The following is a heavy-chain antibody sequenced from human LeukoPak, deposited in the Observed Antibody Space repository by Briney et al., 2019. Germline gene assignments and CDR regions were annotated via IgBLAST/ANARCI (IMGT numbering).Heavy chain of an antibody. Sequence: GASVKVSCKASGYTFTSFDINWVRQATGQGLEWMGWMNPNSGNTGYAQKFQGRVTMTRNTSISTAYMELSSLRSEDTAVYYCARGPSAYRSGGSCYSGSAWFDPWGQGTLVTVSS. CDR1: GYTFTSFD. J-gene: IGHJ5*02. D-gene: IGHD2-15*01. CDR2: MNPNSGNT. CDR3: ARGPSAYRSGGSCYSGSAWFDP. V-gene: IGHV1-8*01.